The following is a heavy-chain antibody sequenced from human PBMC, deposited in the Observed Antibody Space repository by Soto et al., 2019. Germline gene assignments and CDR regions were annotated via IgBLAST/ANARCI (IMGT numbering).Heavy chain of an antibody. D-gene: IGHD3-10*01. CDR2: IKHDGSEK. CDR1: GFTFSSYW. Sequence: EVQLVESGGGLVQPGGSLRLSCTVSGFTFSSYWMSWVRQAPGKGLEWVANIKHDGSEKYYVDSVKGRFSISRDNAKNSVYLQMNSLRADDTAVYFCARDDQVFFDKWGQGTLVTVSS. CDR3: ARDDQVFFDK. J-gene: IGHJ4*02. V-gene: IGHV3-7*01.